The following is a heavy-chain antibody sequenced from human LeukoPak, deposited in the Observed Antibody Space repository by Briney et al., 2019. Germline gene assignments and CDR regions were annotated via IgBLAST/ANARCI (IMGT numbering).Heavy chain of an antibody. CDR2: INHNGST. V-gene: IGHV4-34*01. Sequence: PSETLSLTCAVYGGSFSGYYWSWIRQPPRKGLEWMGEINHNGSTNYNPSLKSQVPITVDTSKNQFSLKLSSVTAADTAVYYCALCSEAAFDIWGQGTMVTVSS. J-gene: IGHJ3*02. CDR3: ALCSEAAFDI. D-gene: IGHD2-15*01. CDR1: GGSFSGYY.